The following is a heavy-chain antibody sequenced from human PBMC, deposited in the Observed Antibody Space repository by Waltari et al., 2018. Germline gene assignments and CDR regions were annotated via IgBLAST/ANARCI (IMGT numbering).Heavy chain of an antibody. D-gene: IGHD3-10*01. CDR3: VRRGDYHIYRSGMYFFDY. V-gene: IGHV4-39*01. Sequence: LQMQASGPGLVKPSETLSLTCTVSGDSISDARYYGGWIRQSPGKGLEWIANIYYTGKTDHNPSLKSRVTISVDTSENQFSLTLSSVTPADTAIYYCVRRGDYHIYRSGMYFFDYWGQGTRVTVSS. CDR1: GDSISDARYY. J-gene: IGHJ4*02. CDR2: IYYTGKT.